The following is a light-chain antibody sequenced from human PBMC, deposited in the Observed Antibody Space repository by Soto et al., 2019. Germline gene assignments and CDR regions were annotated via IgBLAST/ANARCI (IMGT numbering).Light chain of an antibody. CDR2: WAS. J-gene: IGKJ2*01. CDR3: QQHYTTPQT. CDR1: QSLLYGGNDRNY. V-gene: IGKV4-1*01. Sequence: DIVMTQSPDSLAVSLGEXATIDCKSSQSLLYGGNDRNYLAWYQHKPGQSPKLIMYWASTREAGVPDRFSGSGSGTHFTLTISSLQAEDVAVYYCQQHYTTPQTFGQGTKVDIK.